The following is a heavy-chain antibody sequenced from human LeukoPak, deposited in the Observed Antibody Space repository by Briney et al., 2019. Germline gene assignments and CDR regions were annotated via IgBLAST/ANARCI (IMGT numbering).Heavy chain of an antibody. J-gene: IGHJ4*02. CDR3: ARVPVKGATPYFDY. V-gene: IGHV4-39*07. D-gene: IGHD1-26*01. CDR2: IYYSGST. Sequence: SETLSPTCTVSGGSISSSSYYWGWIRQPPGRGLEWIGSIYYSGSTYYNPSLKSRVTISVDRSKNQFSLKLSSVTAADTAVYYCARVPVKGATPYFDYWGQGTLVTVSS. CDR1: GGSISSSSYY.